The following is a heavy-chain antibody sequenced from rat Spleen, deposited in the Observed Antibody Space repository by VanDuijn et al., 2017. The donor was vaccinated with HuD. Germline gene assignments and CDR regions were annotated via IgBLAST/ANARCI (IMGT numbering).Heavy chain of an antibody. CDR3: ARDDYGGYRGLDA. D-gene: IGHD1-11*01. V-gene: IGHV2-13*01. Sequence: QVQLKESGPGLVQPSQTLSLTCTVSGFSLTNYGVTWVRQPPGKGLECMGGIWGDGSTNYKSALKSRLSISRDTSKTQVFLKMNSLQTEDTATYYCARDDYGGYRGLDAWGQGVSVTVSS. J-gene: IGHJ4*01. CDR1: GFSLTNYG. CDR2: IWGDGST.